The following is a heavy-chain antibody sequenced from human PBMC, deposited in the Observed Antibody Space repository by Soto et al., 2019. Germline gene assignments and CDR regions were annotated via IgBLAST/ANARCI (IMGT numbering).Heavy chain of an antibody. J-gene: IGHJ1*01. CDR1: GGSFSSFG. V-gene: IGHV1-69*13. CDR2: IIPVFGRP. Sequence: GASVKVSCKASGGSFSSFGISWVWQAPGQGLEWMGGIIPVFGRPNYAQRFRGRLTTTADESTNTVYLELIDLRSEDTAVYYCAREGSGYNLWGQGTQVTVSS. D-gene: IGHD5-12*01. CDR3: AREGSGYNL.